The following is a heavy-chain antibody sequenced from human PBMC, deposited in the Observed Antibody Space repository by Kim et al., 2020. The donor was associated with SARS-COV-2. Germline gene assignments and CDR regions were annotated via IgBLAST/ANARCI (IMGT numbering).Heavy chain of an antibody. D-gene: IGHD3-10*01. CDR2: ISYEGSKK. J-gene: IGHJ4*02. CDR3: ARPSVLLWFGEGRGYFAF. CDR1: GFTFNNFG. Sequence: GGSLRLSCAASGFTFNNFGLHWVRQAPGKGLEWVAVISYEGSKKYYADSVKGRFTISRDKNTIYLQLNSLTSEATAVYFCARPSVLLWFGEGRGYFAFWGQGSLVTVPA. V-gene: IGHV3-30*03.